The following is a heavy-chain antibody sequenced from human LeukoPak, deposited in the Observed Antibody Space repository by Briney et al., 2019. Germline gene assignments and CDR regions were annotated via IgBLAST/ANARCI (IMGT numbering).Heavy chain of an antibody. V-gene: IGHV4-39*07. CDR3: ARENSGYVDY. Sequence: SETLSLTCTVSGGSISSSSYYWGWIRQPPGKGLEWIGSIYYSGSTYYNPSLKSRVTISVDKSKNQFSLKLSSVTAADTAVYYCARENSGYVDYWGQGTLVTVSS. CDR1: GGSISSSSYY. CDR2: IYYSGST. J-gene: IGHJ4*02. D-gene: IGHD1-26*01.